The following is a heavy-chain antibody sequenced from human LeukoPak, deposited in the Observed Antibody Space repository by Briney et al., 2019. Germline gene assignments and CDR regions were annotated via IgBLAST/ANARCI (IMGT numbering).Heavy chain of an antibody. V-gene: IGHV3-23*01. CDR1: GFTFSSFA. CDR2: ISGIDGST. J-gene: IGHJ4*02. Sequence: GGSLRLSCAASGFTFSSFAMSWVRQAPGKGLELVSGISGIDGSTYYADSVKGRFTISRDNSKNTLYLQMNSLRAEDTAVYYCAREWASYDRSGYYPFDHWDQGTLVTVSS. CDR3: AREWASYDRSGYYPFDH. D-gene: IGHD3-22*01.